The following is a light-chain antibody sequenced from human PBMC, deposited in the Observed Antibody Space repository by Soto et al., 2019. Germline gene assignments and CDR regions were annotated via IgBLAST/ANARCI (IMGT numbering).Light chain of an antibody. J-gene: IGKJ1*01. CDR3: QKYNSAPWT. Sequence: DTQMTQSPSSLSASIGDRVTITCRASLGISDYLAWYQQKPGKVPRLLIYAASTLHSGVPSRFSGSGSGTDFTLTISSLQPEDVATYYCQKYNSAPWTFGQGTKVDI. CDR2: AAS. CDR1: LGISDY. V-gene: IGKV1-27*01.